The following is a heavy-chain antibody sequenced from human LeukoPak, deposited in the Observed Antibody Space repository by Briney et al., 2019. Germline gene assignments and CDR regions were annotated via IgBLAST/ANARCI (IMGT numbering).Heavy chain of an antibody. CDR3: AKGVKVPLLRYFSYYMDV. Sequence: GGSLRLSCAASGFTFDDYGMSWVRQAPGKGLEWVAFMRYDGSNRNYADSVKGRFTISRDNSKNTLYLQMNSLRAEDTAVYYCAKGVKVPLLRYFSYYMDVWGKGTTVTISS. CDR2: MRYDGSNR. V-gene: IGHV3-30*02. J-gene: IGHJ6*03. D-gene: IGHD3-9*01. CDR1: GFTFDDYG.